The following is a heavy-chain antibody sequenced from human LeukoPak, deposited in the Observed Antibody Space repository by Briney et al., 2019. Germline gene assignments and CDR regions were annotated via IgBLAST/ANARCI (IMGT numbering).Heavy chain of an antibody. CDR1: GYTFTSYG. J-gene: IGHJ4*02. CDR3: ARGRVDYYDSSGYIFDY. D-gene: IGHD3-22*01. CDR2: ISAYNGNT. V-gene: IGHV1-18*01. Sequence: GASAKVSCKASGYTFTSYGISWVRQAPGQGLEWMGWISAYNGNTNYAQKLQGRVTMTTDTSTSTAYMELRSLRSDDTAVYYCARGRVDYYDSSGYIFDYWGQGTLVTVSS.